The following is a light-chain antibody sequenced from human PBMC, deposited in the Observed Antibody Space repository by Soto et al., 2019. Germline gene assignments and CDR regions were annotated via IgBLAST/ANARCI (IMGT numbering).Light chain of an antibody. CDR3: QQSYSIPQLT. Sequence: DIQMTQSPSSLSASVGDRVTITCRASQSISSYLNWYQQKPGKAPKLLIYAASSLQSGVPSRFSGSGSGTDFTLTISSLQPEDFENYYCQQSYSIPQLTFGGGTNVDIK. V-gene: IGKV1-39*01. CDR2: AAS. J-gene: IGKJ4*02. CDR1: QSISSY.